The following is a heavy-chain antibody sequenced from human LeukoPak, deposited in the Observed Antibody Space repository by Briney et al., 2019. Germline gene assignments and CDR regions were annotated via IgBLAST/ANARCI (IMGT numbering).Heavy chain of an antibody. J-gene: IGHJ4*02. CDR2: IYDRGST. CDR1: DGSISSDY. Sequence: SATLSLTCTGADGSISSDYWSWIRQPPGKGLEWIGNIYDRGSTKYNPSLKSRVTISVDTSKNQFSLRLSSVTAADTAVYYCARGRTFDNWGQGTLVTVSS. CDR3: ARGRTFDN. V-gene: IGHV4-59*01.